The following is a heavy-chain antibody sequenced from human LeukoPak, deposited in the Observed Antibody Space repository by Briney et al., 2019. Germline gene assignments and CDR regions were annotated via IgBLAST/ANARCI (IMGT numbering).Heavy chain of an antibody. CDR1: GGSIYNNY. V-gene: IGHV4-59*01. Sequence: SETLSLTCTVSGGSIYNNYWTWIRQPPGKGLEWIGYVYSNGNTNYSPSLKSRVTMSIETSRSQFSLTVTSVTAADTAVYYCASGTFDGPLYGTYWYFHFWGRGTLVTVTS. CDR3: ASGTFDGPLYGTYWYFHF. D-gene: IGHD1-14*01. J-gene: IGHJ2*01. CDR2: VYSNGNT.